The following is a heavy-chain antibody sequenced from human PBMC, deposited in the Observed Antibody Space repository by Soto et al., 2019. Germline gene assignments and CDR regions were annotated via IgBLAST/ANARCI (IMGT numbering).Heavy chain of an antibody. J-gene: IGHJ6*02. D-gene: IGHD1-1*01. CDR3: ARDRGRSHWNQRGRYYYGMDV. CDR2: ISADNGNT. V-gene: IGHV1-18*04. CDR1: GYTFTSYG. Sequence: QVQLVQSGAEVKKPGASVKVSCKASGYTFTSYGISWVRQAPGQGLEWMGWISADNGNTNYAQKLQRRVTMTTDTSTSTAYMELRSLRSDDTAVYYCARDRGRSHWNQRGRYYYGMDVWGQGTTVTVSS.